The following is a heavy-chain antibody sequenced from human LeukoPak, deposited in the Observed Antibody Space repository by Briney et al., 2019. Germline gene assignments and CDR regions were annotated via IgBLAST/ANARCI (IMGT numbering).Heavy chain of an antibody. Sequence: PSETLSLTCAVSGDSISSGDYCWSWIRHPSGKGLEWIGYIFDSGSSYYNPSLKSRVTISVDKSKNQFSLRLTSVTAADTAVYYCARELWFVNAPGSWFDPWGQGTLVTVSS. V-gene: IGHV4-30-2*01. J-gene: IGHJ5*02. D-gene: IGHD3-10*01. CDR1: GDSISSGDYC. CDR3: ARELWFVNAPGSWFDP. CDR2: IFDSGSS.